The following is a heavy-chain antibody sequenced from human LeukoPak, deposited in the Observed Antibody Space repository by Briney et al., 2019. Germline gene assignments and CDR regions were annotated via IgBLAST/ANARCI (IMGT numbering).Heavy chain of an antibody. CDR2: ISSSGSTI. Sequence: GGSLRLSCAASGFTFSDYYMSWIRQAPGKGLEWVSYISSSGSTIYYADSVKGRFTISRDNAKNSLYLQMNSLRAEDTAVYYCAREKRIAVAGRAFDIWGQGTMVTVSS. D-gene: IGHD6-19*01. V-gene: IGHV3-11*04. J-gene: IGHJ3*02. CDR1: GFTFSDYY. CDR3: AREKRIAVAGRAFDI.